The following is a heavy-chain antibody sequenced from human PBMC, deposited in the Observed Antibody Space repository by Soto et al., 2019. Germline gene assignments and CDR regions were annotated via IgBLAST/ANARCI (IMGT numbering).Heavy chain of an antibody. V-gene: IGHV3-33*08. CDR3: ARVGYCSSTSCYAGAFDI. J-gene: IGHJ3*02. Sequence: GGSLRLSCAASGFTFSSYAMHWVRQAPGKGLEWVAVIWYDGSNKYYADSVKGRFTISRDKSKNTLYLQMNSLRAEDTAVYYCARVGYCSSTSCYAGAFDIWGQGTMVTVSS. D-gene: IGHD2-2*01. CDR1: GFTFSSYA. CDR2: IWYDGSNK.